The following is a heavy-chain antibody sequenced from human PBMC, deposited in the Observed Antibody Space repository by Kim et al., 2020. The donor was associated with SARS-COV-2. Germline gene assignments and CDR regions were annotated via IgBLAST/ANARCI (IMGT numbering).Heavy chain of an antibody. CDR3: AKSTDTAMAPSYYYYYG. CDR2: ISYDGSNK. V-gene: IGHV3-30*18. D-gene: IGHD5-18*01. CDR1: GFTFSSYG. J-gene: IGHJ6*01. Sequence: GGSLRLSCAASGFTFSSYGMHWVRQAPGKGLEWVAVISYDGSNKYYADSVKGRFTISRDNSKNTLYLQMNSLRAEDTAVYYCAKSTDTAMAPSYYYYYG.